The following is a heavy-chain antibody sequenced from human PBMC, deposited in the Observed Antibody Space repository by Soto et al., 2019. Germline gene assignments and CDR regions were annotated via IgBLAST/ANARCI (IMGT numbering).Heavy chain of an antibody. J-gene: IGHJ5*02. CDR3: AKEGSSSWYIQGWFDP. D-gene: IGHD6-13*01. CDR1: GFTFSSYG. Sequence: PGGSLRLSCAASGFTFSSYGMHWVRQAPGKGLEWVSAISGSGGSTYYADSVKGRFTISRDNSKNTLYLQMNSLRAEDTAVYYCAKEGSSSWYIQGWFDPWGQGTLVTVSS. V-gene: IGHV3-23*01. CDR2: ISGSGGST.